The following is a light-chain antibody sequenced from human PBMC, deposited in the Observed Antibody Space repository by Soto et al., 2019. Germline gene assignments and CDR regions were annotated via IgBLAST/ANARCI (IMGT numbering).Light chain of an antibody. V-gene: IGKV3-20*01. CDR2: GAS. Sequence: EIVLKPSPVTLSLSPGGRGTHSCRASQSVSSIYLAWYPHKPGQAPRLLIYGASSRSTGIPDRFSGSGSGTDFPLTTSRLEPEDVAVYYCQQYGSSSWTFGRGTTVEIK. CDR1: QSVSSIY. CDR3: QQYGSSSWT. J-gene: IGKJ1*01.